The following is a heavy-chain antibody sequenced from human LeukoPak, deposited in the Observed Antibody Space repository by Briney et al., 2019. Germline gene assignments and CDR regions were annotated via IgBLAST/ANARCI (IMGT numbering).Heavy chain of an antibody. CDR3: ARPVDSSIWYDALDI. CDR2: IHYSGSP. CDR1: GVSISSYY. V-gene: IGHV4-59*08. Sequence: SETLTLTCTVSGVSISSYYWTWIRQPPGKGLEWIRNIHYSGSPNYNPSLKSRVTMSLDTSKNQFSLKLSSVTAADTAVYYCARPVDSSIWYDALDIWGQGTVVTVSS. J-gene: IGHJ3*02. D-gene: IGHD6-13*01.